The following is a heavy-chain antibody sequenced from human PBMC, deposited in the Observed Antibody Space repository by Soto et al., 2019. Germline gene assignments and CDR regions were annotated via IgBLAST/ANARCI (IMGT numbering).Heavy chain of an antibody. J-gene: IGHJ4*02. Sequence: ASETLSLTCTVSGGSISSGGYYWSWTRQHPGKGLEWIGYIYYSGSTYYNPSLKSRVTISVDTSKNQFSLKLSSVTAADTAVYYCARAGIPNYFDYWGQGTLVTVSS. CDR2: IYYSGST. V-gene: IGHV4-31*03. CDR3: ARAGIPNYFDY. D-gene: IGHD3-10*01. CDR1: GGSISSGGYY.